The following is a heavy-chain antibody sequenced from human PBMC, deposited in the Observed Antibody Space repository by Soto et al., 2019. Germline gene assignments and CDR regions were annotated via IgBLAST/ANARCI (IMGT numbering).Heavy chain of an antibody. V-gene: IGHV3-33*01. CDR1: GFTFSNYA. D-gene: IGHD3-10*01. CDR2: IWYDGSNK. Sequence: GGSLRLSCAVYGFTFSNYAMHWVRQAPGKGLEWVAVIWYDGSNKYYADSVKGRFTISRDNSKNTLYLQMNSLRAEDTAVYYCASAAEYYGSGTYLVDHWGQGNLVSVSS. J-gene: IGHJ4*02. CDR3: ASAAEYYGSGTYLVDH.